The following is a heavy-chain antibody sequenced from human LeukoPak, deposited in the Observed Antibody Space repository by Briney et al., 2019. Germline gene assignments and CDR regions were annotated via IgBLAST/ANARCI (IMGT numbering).Heavy chain of an antibody. CDR2: INPESGAT. D-gene: IGHD5-24*01. V-gene: IGHV1-2*02. CDR1: GYTFSDYY. Sequence: ASVKVSCKASGYTFSDYYMHWVRQAPGQGLEWMGWINPESGATNSAQKFQGRVTMTRDASISTVYMELSRLTSDDTAVYYCAREKYDSELPDYWGQGTLVTVSS. J-gene: IGHJ4*02. CDR3: AREKYDSELPDY.